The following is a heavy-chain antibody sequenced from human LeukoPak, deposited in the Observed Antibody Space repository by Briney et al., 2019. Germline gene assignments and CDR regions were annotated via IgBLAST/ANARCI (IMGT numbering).Heavy chain of an antibody. D-gene: IGHD3-10*01. V-gene: IGHV3-11*01. CDR3: ARSVINYYYGMDV. CDR1: GFTFSTYY. CDR2: ISSSGSTI. Sequence: PGGSLTLTCAASGFTFSTYYISWPRQPQGMGLVSVSYISSSGSTIYYADSVKGRFTISRDNAKNSLYLQMNSLRAEDTAVYYCARSVINYYYGMDVWGQGTTVTVSS. J-gene: IGHJ6*02.